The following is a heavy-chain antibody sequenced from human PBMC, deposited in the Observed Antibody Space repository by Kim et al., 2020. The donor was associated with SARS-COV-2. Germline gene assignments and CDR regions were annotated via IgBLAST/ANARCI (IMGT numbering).Heavy chain of an antibody. CDR3: AKKSSGYHGDAFDI. CDR1: GFTFEDYA. J-gene: IGHJ3*02. D-gene: IGHD3-22*01. CDR2: ISWNSGSN. Sequence: GGSLRLSCAASGFTFEDYAMHWVRQAPGKGLEWVSGISWNSGSNGYADSVKGRFTISRDNAKNSLYLQMNSLRAEDTALYYCAKKSSGYHGDAFDIWGQGTMVTVSS. V-gene: IGHV3-9*01.